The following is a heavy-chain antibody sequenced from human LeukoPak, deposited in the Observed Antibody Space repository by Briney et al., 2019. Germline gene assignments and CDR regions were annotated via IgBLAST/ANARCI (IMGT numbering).Heavy chain of an antibody. J-gene: IGHJ5*02. CDR3: ARGITTVRGVISANDWFDP. CDR1: GGSISSYY. D-gene: IGHD3-10*01. V-gene: IGHV4-4*07. Sequence: SETLSLTCTVSGGSISSYYWSWIRQPAGKGLEWIRRIYTSGSTNYNPSLKSRVTMSVDTSKNQFSLKLSSVTAADTDVYYCARGITTVRGVISANDWFDPWGQGTLVTVS. CDR2: IYTSGST.